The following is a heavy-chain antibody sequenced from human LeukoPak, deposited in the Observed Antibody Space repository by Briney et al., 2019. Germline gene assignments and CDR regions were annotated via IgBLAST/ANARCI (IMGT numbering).Heavy chain of an antibody. CDR3: AKGGPGFNWFDP. J-gene: IGHJ5*02. CDR1: GFTVSSNY. V-gene: IGHV3-23*01. CDR2: ISGSGDSA. Sequence: GGSLRLSCAASGFTVSSNYMSWVRQAPGKGLEWVSVISGSGDSAYYADSVKGRFTISRDNSKNTLYLQVNSLRAEDTAVYYCAKGGPGFNWFDPWGQGTLVTVSS.